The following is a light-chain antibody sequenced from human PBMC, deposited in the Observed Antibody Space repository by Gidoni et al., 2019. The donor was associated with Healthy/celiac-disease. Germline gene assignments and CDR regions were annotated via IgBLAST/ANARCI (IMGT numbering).Light chain of an antibody. Sequence: EIVLTQSPATLSLSPGERATLSCRASQSVSSYLAWYQQKPGQAPRRLIYDASNRATGIPARFSGSGSGTDFTITISSIEPEDVAVYYCQQRSNWPPSLTFGGGTKVEIK. CDR2: DAS. V-gene: IGKV3-11*01. CDR3: QQRSNWPPSLT. CDR1: QSVSSY. J-gene: IGKJ4*01.